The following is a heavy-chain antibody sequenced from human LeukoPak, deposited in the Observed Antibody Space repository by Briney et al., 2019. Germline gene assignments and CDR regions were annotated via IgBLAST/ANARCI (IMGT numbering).Heavy chain of an antibody. CDR2: ISGSGGST. J-gene: IGHJ4*02. Sequence: GGSLRLSCAASGFTFSSHAMSWVRQAPGKGLEWVSAISGSGGSTYYADSVKGRFTISRDNSKNSLYLQMNSLRTEDTALYYCAKDRYSGSYFDYWGQGTLVTVSS. CDR3: AKDRYSGSYFDY. CDR1: GFTFSSHA. D-gene: IGHD1-26*01. V-gene: IGHV3-23*01.